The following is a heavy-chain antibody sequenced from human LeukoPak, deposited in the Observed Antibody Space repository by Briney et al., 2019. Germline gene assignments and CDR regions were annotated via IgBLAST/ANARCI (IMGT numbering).Heavy chain of an antibody. CDR2: ISGSGGST. CDR3: ASSSCGGDCYRLDY. Sequence: PGGSLRLSCAASGFTFSSYAMGWVRQAPGKGLEWVSAISGSGGSTYYADSVKGRFTISRDNSKNTLYLQMNSLRAEDTAVYYCASSSCGGDCYRLDYWGQGTLVTVSS. J-gene: IGHJ4*02. V-gene: IGHV3-23*01. D-gene: IGHD2-21*02. CDR1: GFTFSSYA.